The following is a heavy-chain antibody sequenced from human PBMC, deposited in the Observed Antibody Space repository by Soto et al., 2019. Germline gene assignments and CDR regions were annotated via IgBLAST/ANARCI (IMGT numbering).Heavy chain of an antibody. V-gene: IGHV3-30-3*01. J-gene: IGHJ4*02. CDR3: ARGAGYSSSWYTYYFDY. D-gene: IGHD6-13*01. CDR1: GFTFSSYA. CDR2: ISYDGSNK. Sequence: VQLVESGGGLVKPGGSLRLSCAASGFTFSSYAMHWVRQAPGKGLEWVAVISYDGSNKYYADSVKGRFTISRDNSKNTLYLQMNSLRAEDTAVYYCARGAGYSSSWYTYYFDYWGQGTLVTVSS.